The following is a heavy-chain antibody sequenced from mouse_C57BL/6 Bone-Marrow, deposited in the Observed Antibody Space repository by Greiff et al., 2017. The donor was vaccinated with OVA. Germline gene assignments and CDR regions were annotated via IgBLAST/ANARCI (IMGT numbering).Heavy chain of an antibody. CDR2: IDPSDSYT. Sequence: QVQLQQSGAELVMPGASVKLSCKASGYTFTSYWMHWVKQRPGQGLEWIGEIDPSDSYTNYNQKFKGKSTLTVDKSSSTAYMQLSSLTSADSAVYYCARDDGGYGSSYDYAMDYWGQGTSVTVSS. CDR3: ARDDGGYGSSYDYAMDY. D-gene: IGHD1-1*01. CDR1: GYTFTSYW. V-gene: IGHV1-69*01. J-gene: IGHJ4*01.